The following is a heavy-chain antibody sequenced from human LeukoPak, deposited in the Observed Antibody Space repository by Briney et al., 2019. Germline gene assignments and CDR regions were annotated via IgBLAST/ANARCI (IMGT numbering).Heavy chain of an antibody. Sequence: SETLSLTCTVSGGSISSGDYYWSWIRQPPGKGLEWIGYIYYSGSTYYNLSLKSRVTISVDTSKNQFSLKLSSVTAADTAVYYCARGRVRFGLDVWGQGTTVTVSS. CDR2: IYYSGST. J-gene: IGHJ6*02. CDR1: GGSISSGDYY. D-gene: IGHD3-3*01. CDR3: ARGRVRFGLDV. V-gene: IGHV4-30-4*01.